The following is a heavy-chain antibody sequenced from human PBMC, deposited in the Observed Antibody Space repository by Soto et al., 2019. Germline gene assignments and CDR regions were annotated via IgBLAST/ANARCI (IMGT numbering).Heavy chain of an antibody. D-gene: IGHD3-22*01. V-gene: IGHV4-39*01. J-gene: IGHJ4*02. CDR1: GGSISSSIYY. Sequence: SETLYRTCTVSGGSISSSIYYWVWIRQPPGKGLEWIGSIYYSGSTYYNPSLKSRVTISVDTSKNQFSLKLSSVTAADTAVYYCASTVPYYYDSSGYPGFWGQGTLVTVSS. CDR2: IYYSGST. CDR3: ASTVPYYYDSSGYPGF.